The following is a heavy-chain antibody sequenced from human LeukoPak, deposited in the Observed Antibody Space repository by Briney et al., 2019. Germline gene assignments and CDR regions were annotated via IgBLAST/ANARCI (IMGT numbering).Heavy chain of an antibody. J-gene: IGHJ4*02. CDR1: GFTVSDNY. Sequence: GGSLRLSCAASGFTVSDNYLSWVRQAPGKGLQWVSFINSGGYTSYADSVKGRFTISRDNSKNTLYLQLNNLRADDTAVYYCARRPVNAYSFASWGQGTLVTVSS. CDR3: ARRPVNAYSFAS. D-gene: IGHD3-16*01. V-gene: IGHV3-53*01. CDR2: INSGGYT.